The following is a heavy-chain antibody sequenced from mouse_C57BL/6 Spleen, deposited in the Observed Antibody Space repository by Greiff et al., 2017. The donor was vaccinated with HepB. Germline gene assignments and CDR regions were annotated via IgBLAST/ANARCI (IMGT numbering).Heavy chain of an antibody. J-gene: IGHJ3*01. V-gene: IGHV1-82*01. CDR1: GYAFSSSW. CDR3: ARLWPGVAY. Sequence: VQLQQSGPELVKPGASVKISCKASGYAFSSSWMNWVKQRPGKGLEWIGRIYPGDGDTNYNGKFKGKATLTADKSSSTAYMQLSSLTSEDSAVYFCARLWPGVAYWGQGTLVTVSA. CDR2: IYPGDGDT.